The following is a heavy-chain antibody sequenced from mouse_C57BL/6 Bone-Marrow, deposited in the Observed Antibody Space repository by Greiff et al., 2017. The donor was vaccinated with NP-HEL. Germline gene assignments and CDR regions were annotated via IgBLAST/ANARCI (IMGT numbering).Heavy chain of an antibody. CDR3: ARGNGIDY. CDR1: GYTFTSYW. CDR2: IDPSDSYT. Sequence: QVQLQQPGAELVKPGASVKLSCKASGYTFTSYWMQWVKQRPGQGLEWIGEIDPSDSYTNYNQKFKGKATLTVDTSSSTAYMQLSSLTSEDSAVYYCARGNGIDYWGQGTTLTASS. V-gene: IGHV1-50*01. J-gene: IGHJ2*01.